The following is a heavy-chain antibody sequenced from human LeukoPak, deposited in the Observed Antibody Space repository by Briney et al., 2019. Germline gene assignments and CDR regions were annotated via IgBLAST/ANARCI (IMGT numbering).Heavy chain of an antibody. J-gene: IGHJ4*02. Sequence: GGSLRLFCAASGFTFSSYAMSWVRQAPGKGLEWVSGISGSGGSTYYADSVKGRFTIYRDNSKNTLYLQMNSLRAEDTAVYYCAKEGYCGGDCYREFDYWGQGTLVTVSS. V-gene: IGHV3-23*01. CDR2: ISGSGGST. CDR1: GFTFSSYA. D-gene: IGHD2-21*02. CDR3: AKEGYCGGDCYREFDY.